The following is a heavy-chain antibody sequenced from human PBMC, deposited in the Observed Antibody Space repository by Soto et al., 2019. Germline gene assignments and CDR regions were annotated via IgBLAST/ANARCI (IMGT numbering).Heavy chain of an antibody. CDR1: GFIFSSYA. V-gene: IGHV3-48*01. CDR3: ASFSRMADGYY. Sequence: EVHLVESGGGLVQPGGSLRLSCAASGFIFSSYAINWVRQAPGKGLEWVSYISGSGTTIYYADSVKGRFTISRDYAKSSLYLQMISLRAEDTAMYYCASFSRMADGYYWGQGTLVTVSS. CDR2: ISGSGTTI. J-gene: IGHJ4*02. D-gene: IGHD3-22*01.